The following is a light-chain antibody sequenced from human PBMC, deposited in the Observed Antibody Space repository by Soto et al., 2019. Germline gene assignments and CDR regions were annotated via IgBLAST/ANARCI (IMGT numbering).Light chain of an antibody. CDR3: QQYDATQWT. CDR2: WAS. J-gene: IGKJ1*01. Sequence: DIVMTQSPDSLAVSLGERATINCKSSQSVLYSSNNKNYLAWYQQKPGQPPKLLIYWASTRESGVPDRFSGSGSGTDFTLTISSLQAEDAAFYYCQQYDATQWTFGQGTKVEIK. V-gene: IGKV4-1*01. CDR1: QSVLYSSNNKNY.